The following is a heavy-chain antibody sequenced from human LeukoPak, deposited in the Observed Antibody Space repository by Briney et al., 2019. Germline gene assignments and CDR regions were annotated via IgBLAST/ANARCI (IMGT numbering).Heavy chain of an antibody. D-gene: IGHD6-13*01. V-gene: IGHV3-21*01. CDR3: ARGQRAAAGTGYFDY. CDR1: GFTFSSYS. J-gene: IGHJ4*02. CDR2: ISSSSSYI. Sequence: GGSLRLSCAASGFTFSSYSMNWVRQAPGKGLEWVSSISSSSSYIYYADSVKGRFTISRDNAKNSLYLQMNSLRAEDTAVYYCARGQRAAAGTGYFDYWGRGTLVTVSS.